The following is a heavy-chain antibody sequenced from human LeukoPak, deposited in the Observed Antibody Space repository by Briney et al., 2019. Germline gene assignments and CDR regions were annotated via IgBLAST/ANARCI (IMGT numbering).Heavy chain of an antibody. CDR1: GYTFTNYG. CDR2: ISTNSDIR. CDR3: ARDWDAMNNCFDP. D-gene: IGHD1-26*01. J-gene: IGHJ5*02. V-gene: IGHV1-18*03. Sequence: ASVKVSCKASGYTFTNYGISWVRQAPGQGLEWMGWISTNSDIRTYAQTLQGRFTMPTDTATTTAYMELNNLTFDDMAVYYCARDWDAMNNCFDPWGQGTPVTVSS.